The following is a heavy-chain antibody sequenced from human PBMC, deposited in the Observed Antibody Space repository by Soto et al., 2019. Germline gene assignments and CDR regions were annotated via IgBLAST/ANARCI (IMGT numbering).Heavy chain of an antibody. Sequence: LSLTCAASGFTFSSYAMSWVRQAPGKGLEWVSAISGSGGSTYYADSVKGRFTISRDNSKNTLYLQMNSLRAEDRAVYYCAKDLKWWGGEGDYWGQGSLVTVSS. CDR3: AKDLKWWGGEGDY. V-gene: IGHV3-23*01. CDR1: GFTFSSYA. CDR2: ISGSGGST. D-gene: IGHD2-15*01. J-gene: IGHJ4*02.